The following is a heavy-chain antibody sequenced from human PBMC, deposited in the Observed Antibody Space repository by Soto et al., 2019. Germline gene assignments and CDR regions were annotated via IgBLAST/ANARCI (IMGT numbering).Heavy chain of an antibody. CDR1: GGTFSSYT. CDR2: IIPILGIA. D-gene: IGHD3-9*01. J-gene: IGHJ4*02. V-gene: IGHV1-69*08. CDR3: AREEATYYDILTGLTFDY. Sequence: QVQLAQSGAEVKKPGSSVKVSCKASGGTFSSYTISWVRQAPGQGLEWMGRIIPILGIANYAQKFQGRVTITADKSTSTAYMELSSLRSEDTAVYYCAREEATYYDILTGLTFDYWGQGTLVTVSS.